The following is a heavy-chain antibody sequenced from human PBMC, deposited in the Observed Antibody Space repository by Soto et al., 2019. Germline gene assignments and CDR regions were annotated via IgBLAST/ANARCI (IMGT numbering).Heavy chain of an antibody. CDR2: ISSSSSYI. Sequence: GGSMRLSCAAAGFTFSSYSMNWVRQAPGKGLEWVSSISSSSSYIYYADSVKGRFTISRDNAKNSLYLQMNSLRAEDTAVYYCARGQTTVTREGYGMDVWGQGTTVTVSS. CDR3: ARGQTTVTREGYGMDV. J-gene: IGHJ6*02. CDR1: GFTFSSYS. V-gene: IGHV3-21*01. D-gene: IGHD4-17*01.